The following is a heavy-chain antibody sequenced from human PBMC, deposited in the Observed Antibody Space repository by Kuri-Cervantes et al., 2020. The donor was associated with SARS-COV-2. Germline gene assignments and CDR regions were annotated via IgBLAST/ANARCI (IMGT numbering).Heavy chain of an antibody. J-gene: IGHJ4*02. CDR2: IYYSGST. CDR3: ARNWGRYYFDY. V-gene: IGHV4-38-2*01. D-gene: IGHD7-27*01. Sequence: SETLSLTCAVSGYSISSGYYWGWIRQPPGKGLEWIGYIYYSGSTNYNPSLKSRVTISVDTSKNQFSLKLSSVTAADTAVYYCARNWGRYYFDYWGQGTLVTVSS. CDR1: GYSISSGYY.